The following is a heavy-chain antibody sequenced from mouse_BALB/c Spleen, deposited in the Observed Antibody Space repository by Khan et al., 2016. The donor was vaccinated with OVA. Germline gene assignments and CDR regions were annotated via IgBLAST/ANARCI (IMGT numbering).Heavy chain of an antibody. J-gene: IGHJ2*01. Sequence: DVKLQESGPGLVKPSQSLSLTCTVTGYSITSDYAWNWIRQFPGNKLEWMGYISYSGNTKYNPSLKSRISITRDTSKNQFFLQLNSVTPEDTATYYCARIYGGDFDYWGQGTTLTVSS. CDR2: ISYSGNT. CDR1: GYSITSDYA. D-gene: IGHD1-1*01. V-gene: IGHV3-2*02. CDR3: ARIYGGDFDY.